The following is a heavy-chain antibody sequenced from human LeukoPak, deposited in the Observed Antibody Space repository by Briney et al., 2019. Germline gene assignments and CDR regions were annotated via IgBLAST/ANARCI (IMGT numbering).Heavy chain of an antibody. D-gene: IGHD1-26*01. V-gene: IGHV4-4*07. CDR1: GGSFSGYY. CDR2: IYSRGST. CDR3: ARDREVGATGYYFDN. J-gene: IGHJ4*02. Sequence: SETLSLTCAVYGGSFSGYYWSWIRQPAGKGLEWIGRIYSRGSTNYNPSLKSRVTISLDTSKNQFSLKLSSVTAADTAVYYCARDREVGATGYYFDNWGQGTLVTVSS.